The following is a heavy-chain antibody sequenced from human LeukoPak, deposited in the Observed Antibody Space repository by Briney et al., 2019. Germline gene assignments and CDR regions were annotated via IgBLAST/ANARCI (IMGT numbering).Heavy chain of an antibody. D-gene: IGHD3-10*01. CDR2: IYHSGST. Sequence: PSETLSLTCTVSGYSISSGYYWGWIRQPPGKGLEWIGSIYHSGSTYYNPSLKSRVTILVDTSKNQFSLKLSSVTAADTAVYYCARIEGSGSYYNGGLFDYWGQGTLVTVSS. CDR3: ARIEGSGSYYNGGLFDY. J-gene: IGHJ4*02. CDR1: GYSISSGYY. V-gene: IGHV4-38-2*02.